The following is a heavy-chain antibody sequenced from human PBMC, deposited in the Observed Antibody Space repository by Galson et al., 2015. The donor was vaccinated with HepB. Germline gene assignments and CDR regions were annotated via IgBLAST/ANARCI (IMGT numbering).Heavy chain of an antibody. Sequence: SLRLSCAASRFTFSNHWMSWVRQAPGKGLEWVANIKQDGSEKYYVDSVKGRFTISRDNAKNSFFLQMNSLRAEDTAVYYYARWDPNYYGSGSYYGYYSGMYVWGQGTTVTVSS. CDR2: IKQDGSEK. V-gene: IGHV3-7*03. D-gene: IGHD3-10*01. J-gene: IGHJ6*02. CDR1: RFTFSNHW. CDR3: ARWDPNYYGSGSYYGYYSGMYV.